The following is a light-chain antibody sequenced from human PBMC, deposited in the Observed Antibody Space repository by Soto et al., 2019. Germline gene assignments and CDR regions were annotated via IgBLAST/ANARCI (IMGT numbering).Light chain of an antibody. V-gene: IGKV3-20*01. CDR3: QQYGSSLFT. Sequence: EIVLTQSPGTLSLSPGARATLSCRASQSVSSKYLAWYQQKPGQAPRVLIYGTSIRASGVPERFSGGGSGTDLTITITRLEPEDFAVYYCQQYGSSLFTFGPGTKVDIK. J-gene: IGKJ3*01. CDR1: QSVSSKY. CDR2: GTS.